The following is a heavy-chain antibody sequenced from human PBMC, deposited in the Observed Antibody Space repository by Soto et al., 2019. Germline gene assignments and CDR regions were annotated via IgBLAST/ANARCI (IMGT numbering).Heavy chain of an antibody. Sequence: SETLSLTCAFYGGSFSGYDWSCIRQPTGNGLEWIGEINHSGSTNYNPSLKSRVTISVDTSKNQFSLKLSSVTAADTAVYYCARFSAVVPALYYYYYGMDVWGQGTTVTVSS. CDR2: INHSGST. D-gene: IGHD2-2*01. J-gene: IGHJ6*02. V-gene: IGHV4-34*01. CDR3: ARFSAVVPALYYYYYGMDV. CDR1: GGSFSGYD.